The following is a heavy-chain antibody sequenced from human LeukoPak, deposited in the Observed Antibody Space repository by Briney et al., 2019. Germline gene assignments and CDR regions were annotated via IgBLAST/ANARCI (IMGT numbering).Heavy chain of an antibody. V-gene: IGHV4-4*02. D-gene: IGHD5-24*01. CDR1: GFAVSSNF. Sequence: GSLRLSCAASGFAVSSNFMTWVRQAPGKGLEWIGEIYHSGSTNYHPSLKSRVTVSLDTSKNQFSLKLTSVTAADTAVYYCVRDPRDGYAFDYWGQGTLVTVSS. CDR3: VRDPRDGYAFDY. J-gene: IGHJ4*02. CDR2: IYHSGST.